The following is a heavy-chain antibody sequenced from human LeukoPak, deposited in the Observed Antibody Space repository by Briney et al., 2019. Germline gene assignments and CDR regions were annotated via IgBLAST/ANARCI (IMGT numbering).Heavy chain of an antibody. Sequence: GGSLRLSCAASGFSFSSYGMHWVRQAPGKGLEWVAVIWYDGSNKYYADSVKGRFTISRDNSKNTVYLQMNSLRAEDTAVYYCVRDNSGMDVWGQGTTVTVSS. CDR3: VRDNSGMDV. J-gene: IGHJ6*02. CDR2: IWYDGSNK. D-gene: IGHD4-23*01. V-gene: IGHV3-33*01. CDR1: GFSFSSYG.